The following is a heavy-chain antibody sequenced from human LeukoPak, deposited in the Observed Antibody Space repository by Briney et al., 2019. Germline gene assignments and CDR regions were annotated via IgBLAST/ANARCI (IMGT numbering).Heavy chain of an antibody. Sequence: GRSLRLSCAASGFTFDDYAMHWVRQAPGKGLEWVSGISWNSGSIGYADSVKGQFTISRDNAKNSLYLQMNSLRAEDTAIYYCTRVGYIDEGVDYWGQGTLVTVSS. V-gene: IGHV3-9*01. CDR2: ISWNSGSI. CDR1: GFTFDDYA. D-gene: IGHD5-24*01. CDR3: TRVGYIDEGVDY. J-gene: IGHJ4*02.